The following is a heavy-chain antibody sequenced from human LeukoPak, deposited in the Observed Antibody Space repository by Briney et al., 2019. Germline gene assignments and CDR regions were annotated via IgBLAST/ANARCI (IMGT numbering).Heavy chain of an antibody. J-gene: IGHJ4*02. CDR2: FYDSGST. V-gene: IGHV4-39*01. CDR1: GGXISSSSYY. Sequence: SETLSLTCTVSGGXISSSSYYWDWIRQPPGKGLEWIGNFYDSGSTYYNPSLKSRVTISVDTSKNQFSLKLSSVTAADTAVYYCARDFGYFWGQGTLVTVSS. CDR3: ARDFGYF. D-gene: IGHD3-10*01.